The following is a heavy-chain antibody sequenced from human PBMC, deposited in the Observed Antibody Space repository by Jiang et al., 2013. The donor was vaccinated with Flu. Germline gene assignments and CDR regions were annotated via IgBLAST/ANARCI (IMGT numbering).Heavy chain of an antibody. V-gene: IGHV4-34*01. CDR1: GGSFSGYY. CDR2: INHSGST. D-gene: IGHD6-19*01. CDR3: ARHDLRGGLGY. Sequence: LLKPSETLSLTCAVYGGSFSGYYWSWIRQPPGKGLEWIGEINHSGSTNYNPSLKSRVTISVDTSKNQFSLKLSSVTAADTAVYYCARHDLRGGLGYWGQGTLVTVSS. J-gene: IGHJ4*02.